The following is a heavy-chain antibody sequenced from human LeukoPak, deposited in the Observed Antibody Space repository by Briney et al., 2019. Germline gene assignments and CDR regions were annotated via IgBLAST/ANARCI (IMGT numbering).Heavy chain of an antibody. CDR2: ISGSGGST. CDR3: ARVFGYNLDY. CDR1: GFTFSSYA. V-gene: IGHV3-23*01. Sequence: GGSLRLSCAASGFTFSSYAMSWVRQAPGKGLEWVSAISGSGGSTYYADSVKGRFTISRDNAKNSLYLQMNSLRAEDTAVYYCARVFGYNLDYWGQGTLVTVSS. D-gene: IGHD5-24*01. J-gene: IGHJ4*02.